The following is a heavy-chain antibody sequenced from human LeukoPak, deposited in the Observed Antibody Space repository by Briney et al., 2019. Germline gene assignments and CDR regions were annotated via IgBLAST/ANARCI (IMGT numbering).Heavy chain of an antibody. D-gene: IGHD2-15*01. CDR3: ATGVYCSGGFCYWIFDY. Sequence: GASVKVSCKASGYTFTGYYMHWVRQAPGQGLEWMGWINPNSGGTNYAQKFQGRVTMTRDTSISTAYMELSRLRSDDTALYYCATGVYCSGGFCYWIFDYWGQGTLVTVSS. J-gene: IGHJ4*02. V-gene: IGHV1-2*02. CDR1: GYTFTGYY. CDR2: INPNSGGT.